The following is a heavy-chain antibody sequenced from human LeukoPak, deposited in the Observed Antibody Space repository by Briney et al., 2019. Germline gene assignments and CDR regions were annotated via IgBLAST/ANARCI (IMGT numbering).Heavy chain of an antibody. Sequence: PGGSLRLSCAASGFTFSDHYMDWVRQAPGKGLEWVGRSRNKASTYTTEYAASVKGRFTISRDDSKNSLYLQMNSLKTEDTAVYYCTGGGTDVGNSRYFQHWGQGTLVTVSS. D-gene: IGHD4-23*01. V-gene: IGHV3-72*01. CDR1: GFTFSDHY. J-gene: IGHJ1*01. CDR2: SRNKASTYTT. CDR3: TGGGTDVGNSRYFQH.